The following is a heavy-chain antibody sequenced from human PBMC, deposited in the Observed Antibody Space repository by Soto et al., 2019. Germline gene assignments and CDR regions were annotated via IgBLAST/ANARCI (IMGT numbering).Heavy chain of an antibody. CDR2: ISAYNGNT. Sequence: ASVKVSCKASGDTFASFGFSWVRQAPGQGLEWLGWISAYNGNTHYAQKVRDGVTLTTDTSTNTAYMELRSLTSDDTAVYYCARDQESITDRILQYWGQGTRVTVS. J-gene: IGHJ4*02. D-gene: IGHD3-10*01. CDR3: ARDQESITDRILQY. CDR1: GDTFASFG. V-gene: IGHV1-18*01.